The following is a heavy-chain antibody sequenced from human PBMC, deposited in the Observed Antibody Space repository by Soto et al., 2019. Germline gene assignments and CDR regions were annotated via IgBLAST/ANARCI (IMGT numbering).Heavy chain of an antibody. CDR3: ARGAPHNWNHLARFDY. CDR1: GGSISSGGYY. Sequence: SETLSLTCTVSGGSISSGGYYWSWIRQHPGKGLEWIGYIYYSGSTYYNPSLKSRVTISVDTSKNQFSLKLSSVTAADTAVYYCARGAPHNWNHLARFDYWGQGTLVTVSS. D-gene: IGHD1-20*01. V-gene: IGHV4-31*03. J-gene: IGHJ4*02. CDR2: IYYSGST.